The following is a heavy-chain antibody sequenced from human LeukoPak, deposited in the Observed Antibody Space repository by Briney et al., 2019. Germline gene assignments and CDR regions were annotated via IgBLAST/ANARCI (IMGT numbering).Heavy chain of an antibody. CDR1: GFTFDDYT. CDR3: AKDRYSSSWTAGLWFDP. CDR2: ICWVGGGT. D-gene: IGHD6-13*01. V-gene: IGHV3-43*01. Sequence: GGSLRLSCAASGFTFDDYTMHWVRQGPGKGLEWVSLICWVGGGTFYADSVKGRFTISRDNSKHYLYLQMNSLRTEDHALYYCAKDRYSSSWTAGLWFDPRGQGTLVTVSS. J-gene: IGHJ5*02.